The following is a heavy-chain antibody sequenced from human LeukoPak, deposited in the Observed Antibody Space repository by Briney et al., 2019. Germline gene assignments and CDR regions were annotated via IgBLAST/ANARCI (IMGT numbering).Heavy chain of an antibody. V-gene: IGHV4-4*07. J-gene: IGHJ6*03. D-gene: IGHD1-26*01. Sequence: SETLSLTCTVSGASISSSYWGWVRQSAGKGLEWIGRIYLSGSTNYNPSLKSRVTMSVDTSKNQFSLKVSSVTAADTAVYYCARDRVGATLVGRRENYYYMDVWGKGTTVTVSS. CDR3: ARDRVGATLVGRRENYYYMDV. CDR1: GASISSSY. CDR2: IYLSGST.